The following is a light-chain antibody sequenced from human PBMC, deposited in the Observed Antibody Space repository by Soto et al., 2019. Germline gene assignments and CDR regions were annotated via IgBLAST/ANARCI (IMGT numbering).Light chain of an antibody. Sequence: QSALTQPASVSGSPGQSITISCTGTSSDVGGYNYVSWYQQHPGKAPKLMIFEVSNRPSGVSNRFSGSKSGNTASLTISGLQAEDEADYSCSSYSSSGPVFGGGTKLTVL. CDR1: SSDVGGYNY. J-gene: IGLJ3*02. CDR2: EVS. CDR3: SSYSSSGPV. V-gene: IGLV2-14*01.